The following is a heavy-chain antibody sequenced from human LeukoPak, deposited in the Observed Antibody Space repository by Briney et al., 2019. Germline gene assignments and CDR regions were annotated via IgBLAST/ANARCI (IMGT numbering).Heavy chain of an antibody. CDR2: ISSSGSTI. CDR3: ARDQGGRVATGYYFDY. V-gene: IGHV3-48*03. J-gene: IGHJ4*02. CDR1: GFTFSSYE. D-gene: IGHD5-12*01. Sequence: PGGSLRLSCAVSGFTFSSYEMNWVRQAPGKGLEWLSYISSSGSTIYYADSVKGRFTISRDNAKNSLYLQMNSLRAEDTAVYYCARDQGGRVATGYYFDYWGQGTLVTVSS.